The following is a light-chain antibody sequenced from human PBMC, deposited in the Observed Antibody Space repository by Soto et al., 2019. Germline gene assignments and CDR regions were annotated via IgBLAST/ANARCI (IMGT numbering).Light chain of an antibody. CDR1: QSVSSSQ. J-gene: IGKJ1*01. CDR3: QQYGSSPWT. CDR2: GAS. Sequence: EIVLTQSPGTLSLSPGERATLSCRASQSVSSSQLDWYQQKPGQAPRLLIYGASSRATGIPDRFSGSGSGEDITLTISRLEPEDFAGYYCQQYGSSPWTFGQGTKVEI. V-gene: IGKV3-20*01.